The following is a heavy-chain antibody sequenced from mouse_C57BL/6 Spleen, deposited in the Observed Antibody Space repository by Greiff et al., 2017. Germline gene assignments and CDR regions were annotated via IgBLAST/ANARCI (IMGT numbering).Heavy chain of an antibody. V-gene: IGHV1-80*01. CDR3: ARYDYDEGYYFDY. CDR1: GYAFSSYW. J-gene: IGHJ2*01. Sequence: SGAELVKPGASVKISCKASGYAFSSYWLNWVKQRPGKGLEWIGQIYPGDGDTNYNGKFKGKATLTADKSSSTAYMQLSSLTSEDSAVYFCARYDYDEGYYFDYWGQGTTLTVAS. CDR2: IYPGDGDT. D-gene: IGHD2-4*01.